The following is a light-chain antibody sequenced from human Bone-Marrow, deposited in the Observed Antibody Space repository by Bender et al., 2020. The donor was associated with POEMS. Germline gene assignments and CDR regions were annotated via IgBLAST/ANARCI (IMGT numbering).Light chain of an antibody. CDR2: KET. CDR1: ILSKHY. J-gene: IGLJ3*02. V-gene: IGLV3-25*03. CDR3: QSVDISGPWV. Sequence: SYELTQPTSVSVSPGQTARITCSGEILSKHYSYWYQQKPGQAPVLVIYKETERPSGIPDRFSGSRSGTTITLTISGAPAEDEADYYCQSVDISGPWVFGGGTKLTVL.